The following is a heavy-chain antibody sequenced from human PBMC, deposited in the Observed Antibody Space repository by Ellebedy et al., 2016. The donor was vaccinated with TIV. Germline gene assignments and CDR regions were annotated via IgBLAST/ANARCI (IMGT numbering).Heavy chain of an antibody. D-gene: IGHD2-2*02. CDR1: GFPFSSFW. CDR3: ARSPYTGYSDLGFDY. J-gene: IGHJ4*02. CDR2: TKEDGSEK. V-gene: IGHV3-7*01. Sequence: PGGSLRLSCAASGFPFSSFWMSWVRQAPGKGLEWVANTKEDGSEKYYVDSVRGRFTISRDNAKNSLYLQMNSLRADDTAVYYCARSPYTGYSDLGFDYWGQGSLVTVSS.